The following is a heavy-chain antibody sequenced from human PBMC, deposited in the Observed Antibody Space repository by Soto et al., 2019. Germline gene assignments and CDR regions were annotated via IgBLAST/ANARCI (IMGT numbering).Heavy chain of an antibody. CDR1: GYTFTSYG. V-gene: IGHV1-18*01. CDR2: INTYDGNP. Sequence: QVQLVQSGAEVKKPGASVKVSCKASGYTFTSYGINWVRQAPGQGLEWMGWINTYDGNPNHAQKFQGRVTMTTDTSTITAYMELRSLSSDDTAVYYCAASQQFDYWGQGTMVTVSS. D-gene: IGHD6-13*01. CDR3: AASQQFDY. J-gene: IGHJ4*02.